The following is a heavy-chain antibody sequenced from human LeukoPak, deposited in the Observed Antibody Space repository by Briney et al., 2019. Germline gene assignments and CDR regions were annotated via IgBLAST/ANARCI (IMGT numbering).Heavy chain of an antibody. CDR3: AKKGHWGWAHFDY. J-gene: IGHJ4*02. CDR2: IRYDGSNK. CDR1: GFTFSSYG. Sequence: GGSLRLSCAASGFTFSSYGMHWVRQAPGKGLEWVAFIRYDGSNKYYADSVKGRFTISRDNSKNTLYLQMNNLRAEDTAVYYCAKKGHWGWAHFDYWGQGTLVTVSS. D-gene: IGHD7-27*01. V-gene: IGHV3-30*02.